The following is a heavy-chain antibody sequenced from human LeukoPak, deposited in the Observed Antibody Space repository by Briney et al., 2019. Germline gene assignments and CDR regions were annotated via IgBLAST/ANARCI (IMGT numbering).Heavy chain of an antibody. CDR2: IYYNGKT. V-gene: IGHV4-59*01. Sequence: SETLSLTCTVSGGSISSYYWTWIRQPPGKGLEWIGYIYYNGKTNYNPSLKSRVTISVDTPKNQFSLKLSSVTAADTAVYYCARGQSGYSSGWYAYWGQGTLLTVSS. J-gene: IGHJ4*02. CDR3: ARGQSGYSSGWYAY. CDR1: GGSISSYY. D-gene: IGHD6-19*01.